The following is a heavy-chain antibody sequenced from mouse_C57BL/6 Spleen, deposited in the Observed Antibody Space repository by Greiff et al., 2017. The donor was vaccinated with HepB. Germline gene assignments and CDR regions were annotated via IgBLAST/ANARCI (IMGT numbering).Heavy chain of an antibody. CDR2: IYPGDGDT. CDR1: GYAFSSYW. V-gene: IGHV1-80*01. CDR3: ARGSITTWYFDV. D-gene: IGHD1-1*01. J-gene: IGHJ1*03. Sequence: VQLQQSGAELVKPGASVKISCKASGYAFSSYWMNWVKQRPGKGLEWIGQIYPGDGDTNYNGKFKGKATLTADKSSSTAYMQLSSLTSEDSAVYFCARGSITTWYFDVWGTGTTVTVSS.